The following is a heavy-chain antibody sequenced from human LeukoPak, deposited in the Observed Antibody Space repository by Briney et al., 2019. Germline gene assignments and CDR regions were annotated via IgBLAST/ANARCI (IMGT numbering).Heavy chain of an antibody. V-gene: IGHV3-66*01. CDR3: VVPVRGVSPQEVLFDY. CDR2: IYSGGST. CDR1: GFTVSSNY. J-gene: IGHJ4*02. Sequence: GGSLRLSCAASGFTVSSNYMSWVRQAPGKGLEWVSVIYSGGSTYYADSVKGRFTISRDNSKNTLYLQMNSLRAEDTAVYYCVVPVRGVSPQEVLFDYWGQGTLVTVSS. D-gene: IGHD3-10*02.